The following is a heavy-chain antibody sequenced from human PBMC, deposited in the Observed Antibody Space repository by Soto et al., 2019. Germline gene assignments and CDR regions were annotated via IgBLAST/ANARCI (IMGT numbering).Heavy chain of an antibody. J-gene: IGHJ6*02. CDR3: AMSDGHYLYYGIDG. CDR1: GGPFSSQA. V-gene: IGHV1-69*01. D-gene: IGHD3-22*01. CDR2: MIPLLGST. Sequence: QVQVEQSGAEVKKHGSSLKGSCKTSGGPFSSQAFNWVRQARGHVLEWMGGMIPLLGSTTYAQKCQDRVACTADESTSRVYMELRSLRTEEVATYICAMSDGHYLYYGIDGWGRVTTVNVSS.